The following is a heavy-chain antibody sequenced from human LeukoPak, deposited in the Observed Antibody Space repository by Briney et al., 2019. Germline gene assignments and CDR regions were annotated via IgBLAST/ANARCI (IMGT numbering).Heavy chain of an antibody. Sequence: GASVTVSCKASGYTFTRYYIHWVRHAPGQGLEWMGWINPKSGSPNYAQRFQGRISMTRDTSISTVYLEVTSLRSDDTAVYYCARDDSSLTKVTAYDYWGQGTLVTVSS. V-gene: IGHV1-2*02. CDR2: INPKSGSP. CDR3: ARDDSSLTKVTAYDY. CDR1: GYTFTRYY. J-gene: IGHJ4*02. D-gene: IGHD2-21*02.